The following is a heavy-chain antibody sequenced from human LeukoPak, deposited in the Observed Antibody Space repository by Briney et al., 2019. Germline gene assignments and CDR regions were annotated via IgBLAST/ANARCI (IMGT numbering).Heavy chain of an antibody. Sequence: SETLSLSCTVSGGSISSSYYYWGWIRQPPGKGLEWIGSIYYSGSTYYNPSLKSRVTISVDTSKNQFSLKLSSVTAADTAVYYCARGGRGFGELVAFDYWGQGTLVTVSS. CDR2: IYYSGST. V-gene: IGHV4-39*07. CDR1: GGSISSSYYY. J-gene: IGHJ4*02. D-gene: IGHD3-10*01. CDR3: ARGGRGFGELVAFDY.